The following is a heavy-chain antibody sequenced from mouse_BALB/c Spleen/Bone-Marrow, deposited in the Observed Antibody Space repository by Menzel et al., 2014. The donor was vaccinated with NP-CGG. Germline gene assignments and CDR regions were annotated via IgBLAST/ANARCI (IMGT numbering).Heavy chain of an antibody. V-gene: IGHV14-3*02. D-gene: IGHD2-14*01. CDR2: IAPANGNT. CDR1: GFNIKDTY. CDR3: ASYRYGLFFDV. J-gene: IGHJ1*03. Sequence: QLQEKGAELVKPGASEKMSCTASGFNIKDTYMHWVKQRPEQGLEWIGRIAPANGNTNYNPKFQGKATITVETSSKTAYLQLSSLTSEDTAVYYCASYRYGLFFDVWGKGTKVTVSS.